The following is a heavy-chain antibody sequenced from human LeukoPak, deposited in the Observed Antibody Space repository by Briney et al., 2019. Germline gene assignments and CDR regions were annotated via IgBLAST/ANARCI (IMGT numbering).Heavy chain of an antibody. CDR2: ISSSSSYI. V-gene: IGHV3-21*01. Sequence: GGSLRLSCAASGFTFSSYSMNWVRQAPGKGLEWVSSISSSSSYIYYADSVKGRFTISRDNAKNSLYLQMNSLRAEDTAVYYCASPIRYSYGYEVRYWGQGTLVTVSS. CDR3: ASPIRYSYGYEVRY. D-gene: IGHD5-18*01. CDR1: GFTFSSYS. J-gene: IGHJ4*02.